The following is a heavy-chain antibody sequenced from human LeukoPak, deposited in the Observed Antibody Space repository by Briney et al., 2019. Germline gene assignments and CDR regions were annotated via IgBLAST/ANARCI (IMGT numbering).Heavy chain of an antibody. CDR1: GFTFSKAW. Sequence: PGGSLRLSCAAAGFTFSKAWMRWVRQAPGKGLEWVGRIKSKTDGGTTDYAAPVKGRFSISRDDSKNTLYLQMNSLKTEDTAVYYCSYYYDSSGYPDFDYWGQGTLVTASS. CDR3: SYYYDSSGYPDFDY. J-gene: IGHJ4*02. D-gene: IGHD3-22*01. CDR2: IKSKTDGGTT. V-gene: IGHV3-15*01.